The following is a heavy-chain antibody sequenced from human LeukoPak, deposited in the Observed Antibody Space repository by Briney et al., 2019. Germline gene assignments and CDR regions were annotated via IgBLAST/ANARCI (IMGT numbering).Heavy chain of an antibody. Sequence: GGSLRLSCAGSGFTFSSYAMHWVRQAPGKGLEWVAVISYDGSNKYYADSVKGRFTISRDNSKNTLYLQMNSLRAEDTAVYYCARDPVPLVEIYPAKYYFDYWGQGTLVTVSS. CDR3: ARDPVPLVEIYPAKYYFDY. CDR2: ISYDGSNK. V-gene: IGHV3-30-3*01. D-gene: IGHD2-2*01. J-gene: IGHJ4*02. CDR1: GFTFSSYA.